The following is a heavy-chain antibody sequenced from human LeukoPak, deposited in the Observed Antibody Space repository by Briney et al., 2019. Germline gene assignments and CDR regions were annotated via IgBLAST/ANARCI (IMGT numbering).Heavy chain of an antibody. D-gene: IGHD6-13*01. V-gene: IGHV1-2*02. CDR1: GYTFTGYY. Sequence: ASVKVSCKASGYTFTGYYVHWVRQAPGQGLEWMGWINPNSGGTNYAQKFQGRVTMTRDTSISTAYMELSRLRSDDTAVYYCARDLTAAAGIDYWGQGTLVTVSS. CDR3: ARDLTAAAGIDY. CDR2: INPNSGGT. J-gene: IGHJ4*02.